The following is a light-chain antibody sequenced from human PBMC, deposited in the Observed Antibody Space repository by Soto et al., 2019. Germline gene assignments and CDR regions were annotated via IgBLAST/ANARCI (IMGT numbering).Light chain of an antibody. CDR1: QAISNY. J-gene: IGKJ2*01. CDR2: DAS. CDR3: QQYDNLPHT. Sequence: DIQMTQSPSSLSASVGDRVTITCQASQAISNYLNWYQQKPGKAPKLLIYDASNLETGVPSRFSGSGSGTDFTFTISSLQPEDIATYYCQQYDNLPHTCGRGTKLEIK. V-gene: IGKV1-33*01.